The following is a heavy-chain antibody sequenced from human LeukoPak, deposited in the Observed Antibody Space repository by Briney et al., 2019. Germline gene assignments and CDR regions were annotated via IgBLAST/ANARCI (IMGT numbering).Heavy chain of an antibody. J-gene: IGHJ4*02. CDR2: IRYDGSNK. Sequence: PGGSLRLSCAASGFTFSSYGMHWVRQAPGKGLEWVAFIRYDGSNKYYADSVKGRFTISRDNSKNTLYLQMNSLRAEDTAVYYCAKAIAVAGTHHRTGFDYWGQGTLVTVSS. CDR3: AKAIAVAGTHHRTGFDY. D-gene: IGHD6-19*01. V-gene: IGHV3-30*02. CDR1: GFTFSSYG.